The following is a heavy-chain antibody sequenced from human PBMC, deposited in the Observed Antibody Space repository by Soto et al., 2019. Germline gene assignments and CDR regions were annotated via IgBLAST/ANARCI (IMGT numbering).Heavy chain of an antibody. CDR2: IYYSGST. CDR3: ARQSDYYDSSGYYYYYYGMDV. J-gene: IGHJ6*02. Sequence: QLQLQESGPGLVKPSETLSLTCTVSGGSISSSSYYWGWIRQPPGKGLEWIGSIYYSGSTYYNPSLKSRVPISVDTSKNQFSLKLSSVTAADTAVYYCARQSDYYDSSGYYYYYYGMDVWGQGTTVTVSS. D-gene: IGHD3-22*01. V-gene: IGHV4-39*01. CDR1: GGSISSSSYY.